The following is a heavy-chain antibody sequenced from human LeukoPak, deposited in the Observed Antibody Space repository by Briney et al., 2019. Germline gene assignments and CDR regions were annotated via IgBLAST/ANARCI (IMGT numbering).Heavy chain of an antibody. CDR3: AKDVFGCSSTSCYRYFDY. D-gene: IGHD2-2*01. V-gene: IGHV4-59*01. CDR2: VHYSGTA. Sequence: PSETLSLTCTVSDGSITNYDWSWVRQPPGKGLEFIGHVHYSGTANYNPSLRSRVTISIDTSKKHFFLKLKSVTAADTAVYYCAKDVFGCSSTSCYRYFDYWGQGTLVTVSS. J-gene: IGHJ4*02. CDR1: DGSITNYD.